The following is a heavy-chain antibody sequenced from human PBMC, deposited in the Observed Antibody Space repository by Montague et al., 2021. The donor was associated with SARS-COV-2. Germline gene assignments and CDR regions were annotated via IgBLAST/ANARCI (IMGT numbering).Heavy chain of an antibody. J-gene: IGHJ6*03. V-gene: IGHV4-39*01. CDR1: GGSVSSSPYY. D-gene: IGHD3-10*01. Sequence: SETLSLTCTVSGGSVSSSPYYWGWIRQPPGRGLEWVGSISYSGRTXFXXXXKXRLTISVDSSENQFSLRLSSVTAADTAVYYCASSCYYGSGTYVYNYYMDVWGKGTTVTVPS. CDR3: ASSCYYGSGTYVYNYYMDV. CDR2: ISYSGRT.